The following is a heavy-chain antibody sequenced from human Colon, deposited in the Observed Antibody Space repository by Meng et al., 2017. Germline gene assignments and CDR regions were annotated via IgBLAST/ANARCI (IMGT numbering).Heavy chain of an antibody. D-gene: IGHD6-19*01. CDR2: INHSGST. J-gene: IGHJ5*02. CDR1: GGSFSGYY. V-gene: IGHV4-34*01. Sequence: QVQLQQWGAGLLKPSETLSLTRAVYGGSFSGYYWSWIRQPPGKGLEWIGEINHSGSTNYNPSLKSRVTISVDTSKNQFSLKLSSVTAADTAVYYCARERLSSGWYGGRWFDPWGQGTLVTVSS. CDR3: ARERLSSGWYGGRWFDP.